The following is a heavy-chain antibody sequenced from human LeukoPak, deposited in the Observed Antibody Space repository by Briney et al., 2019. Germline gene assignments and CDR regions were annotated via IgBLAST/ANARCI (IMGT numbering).Heavy chain of an antibody. D-gene: IGHD6-13*01. V-gene: IGHV4-4*07. CDR2: IYTSGST. CDR1: GGSISSYY. Sequence: SETLSLTCTVSGGSISSYYWSWIRQPAGKGLEWIGRIYTSGSTNYNPSLKSRVTISVDTSKNQFSLKLSSVTAADTAVYYCARHEVFRRFIAAANNWFDPWGQGTLVTVSS. CDR3: ARHEVFRRFIAAANNWFDP. J-gene: IGHJ5*02.